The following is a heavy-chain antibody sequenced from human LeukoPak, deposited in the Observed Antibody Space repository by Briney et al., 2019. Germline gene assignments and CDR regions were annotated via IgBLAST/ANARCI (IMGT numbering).Heavy chain of an antibody. CDR2: ISQGGSET. CDR3: ARDQQSWFSGSIDY. D-gene: IGHD3-10*01. J-gene: IGHJ4*02. CDR1: GFAFGHNW. V-gene: IGHV3-7*01. Sequence: GGSLRLSCAASGFAFGHNWMSWVRQAPGTGLEWVASISQGGSETYYVDSMRGRFTISRDNSKNSLYLQMNSLRAEDTAVYFCARDQQSWFSGSIDYWGQGTLVTVSS.